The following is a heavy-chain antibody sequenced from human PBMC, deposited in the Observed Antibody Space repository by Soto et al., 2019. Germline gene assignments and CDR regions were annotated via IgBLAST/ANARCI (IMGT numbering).Heavy chain of an antibody. CDR2: IYYTGNT. CDR1: GGSASSRSHF. V-gene: IGHV4-61*01. D-gene: IGHD5-12*01. CDR3: ARYDAESGSNKLDP. J-gene: IGHJ5*02. Sequence: QVQLQESGPGVVKPSDTLSVTCTVSGGSASSRSHFWSWIRQPPGGGLQWLGYIYYTGNTNYSPSLKSRATLSVDTSRNQFSLRLTSVTAADTAIYYCARYDAESGSNKLDPWGQGTLVTVSS.